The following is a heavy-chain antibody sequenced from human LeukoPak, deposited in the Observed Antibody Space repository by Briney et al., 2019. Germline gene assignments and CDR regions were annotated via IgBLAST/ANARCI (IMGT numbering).Heavy chain of an antibody. Sequence: GGSLRLSCAASGFTFSSYSMNWVRQAPGKGLEWVSYISSSSSTIYYADSVKGRFTISRDNAKNSLYLQMNSLGAEDTAVYYCARDPLFVEYSSSSLDYWGQGTLVTVSS. J-gene: IGHJ4*02. CDR3: ARDPLFVEYSSSSLDY. CDR2: ISSSSSTI. D-gene: IGHD6-6*01. V-gene: IGHV3-48*01. CDR1: GFTFSSYS.